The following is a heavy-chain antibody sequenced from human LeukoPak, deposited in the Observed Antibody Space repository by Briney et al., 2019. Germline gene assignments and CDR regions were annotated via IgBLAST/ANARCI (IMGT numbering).Heavy chain of an antibody. Sequence: GGSLRLSCAASGFSFSSCAMSWVRRAPGKGLEGVSGISGSGDSTDYADSVKGRFTISRDNSKNTLYLQINSLRAEDTAVYYCARPPSDNLLTGSLYYFDNWGQGILVTVSS. CDR1: GFSFSSCA. CDR2: ISGSGDST. D-gene: IGHD3-9*01. CDR3: ARPPSDNLLTGSLYYFDN. J-gene: IGHJ4*02. V-gene: IGHV3-23*01.